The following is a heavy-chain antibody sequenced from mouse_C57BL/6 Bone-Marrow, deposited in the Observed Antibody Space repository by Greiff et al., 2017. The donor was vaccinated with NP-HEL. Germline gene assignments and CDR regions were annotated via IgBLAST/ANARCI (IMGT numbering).Heavy chain of an antibody. CDR1: GYSFTGYY. V-gene: IGHV1-42*01. D-gene: IGHD1-1*01. CDR2: INPSTGGT. CDR3: ARGGYGGDY. Sequence: EVQLQQSGPELVKPGASVKISCKASGYSFTGYYMNWVKQSPEKSLEWIGEINPSTGGTTYNQKFKAKATLTVDKSSSTAYMQLKSLTSEDSAVYYFARGGYGGDYWGQGTSVTVSS. J-gene: IGHJ4*01.